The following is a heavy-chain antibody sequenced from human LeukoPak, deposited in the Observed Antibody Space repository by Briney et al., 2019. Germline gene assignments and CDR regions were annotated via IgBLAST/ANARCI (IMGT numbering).Heavy chain of an antibody. D-gene: IGHD6-13*01. CDR2: IYTGGNT. J-gene: IGHJ4*02. V-gene: IGHV3-53*01. CDR1: GFIVSSNY. Sequence: PGGSLRLSCAASGFIVSSNYMNWVPQPPGKGLEWFSVIYTGGNTYYADSVKGRFTISRDNSKNTLYLQMHSLRTEDTAVYYCATDFRAAAGPYPTYWGQGTLVTVSS. CDR3: ATDFRAAAGPYPTY.